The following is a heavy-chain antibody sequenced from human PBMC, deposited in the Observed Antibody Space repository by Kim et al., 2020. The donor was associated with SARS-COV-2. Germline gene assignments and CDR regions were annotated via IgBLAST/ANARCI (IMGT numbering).Heavy chain of an antibody. CDR1: GYTFTSYG. J-gene: IGHJ6*03. V-gene: IGHV1-18*01. CDR2: ISAYNGNT. Sequence: ASVKVSCKASGYTFTSYGISWVRQAPGQGLEWMGWISAYNGNTNYAQKLQGRVTMTTDTSTSTAYMELRSLRSDDTAVYYCARIDGERYFDWLSYGADYYYYYMDVWDKGTTVTVSS. D-gene: IGHD3-9*01. CDR3: ARIDGERYFDWLSYGADYYYYYMDV.